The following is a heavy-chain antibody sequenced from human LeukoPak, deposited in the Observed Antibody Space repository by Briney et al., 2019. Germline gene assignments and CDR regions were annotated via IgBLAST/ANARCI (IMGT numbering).Heavy chain of an antibody. CDR2: IIPILGTA. D-gene: IGHD3-10*01. V-gene: IGHV1-69*13. J-gene: IGHJ4*02. CDR1: GGTFSSYA. CDR3: ARGRPYGSGSYSDY. Sequence: ASVKVSCKASGGTFSSYAISWVRQAPGQGLEWMGGIIPILGTANYAQKFQGRVTITADETTSTAYMELSSLRSEDTAVYYCARGRPYGSGSYSDYWGQGTLVTVSS.